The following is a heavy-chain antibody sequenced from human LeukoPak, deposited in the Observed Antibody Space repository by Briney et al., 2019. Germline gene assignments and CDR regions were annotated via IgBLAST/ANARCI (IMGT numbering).Heavy chain of an antibody. J-gene: IGHJ4*02. CDR3: ARVSRYYFDY. CDR1: GYTFTSYA. CDR2: INAGNGNT. V-gene: IGHV1-3*01. Sequence: ASVKVSCKASGYTFTSYAMHWVRQAPGQRLEWMGWINAGNGNTKYSQKFQGRVTMTTDTSTSTAYMELRSLRSDDTAVYYCARVSRYYFDYWGQGTLVAVSS.